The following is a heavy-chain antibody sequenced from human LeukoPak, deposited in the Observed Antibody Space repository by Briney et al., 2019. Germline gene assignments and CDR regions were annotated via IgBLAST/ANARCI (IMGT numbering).Heavy chain of an antibody. D-gene: IGHD3-3*01. Sequence: GASVKVSCKASGYTLTGYYMHWVRQAPGQGLEWMGWMNPNSGNTGYAQKFQGRVTITRNTSISTAYMELSSLRSEDTAVYYCARGALEWLLSYYYYYYMDVWGKGTTVTVSS. CDR3: ARGALEWLLSYYYYYYMDV. CDR1: GYTLTGYY. J-gene: IGHJ6*03. CDR2: MNPNSGNT. V-gene: IGHV1-8*03.